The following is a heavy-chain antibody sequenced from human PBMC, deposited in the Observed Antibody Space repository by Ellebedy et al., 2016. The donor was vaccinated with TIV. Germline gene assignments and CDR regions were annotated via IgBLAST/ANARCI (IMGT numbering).Heavy chain of an antibody. CDR1: GFTFSTYA. D-gene: IGHD2-2*01. Sequence: GESLKISCAVSGFTFSTYAMHWGRQAPGKGLEWVAVISYSGSHEVYADSIKGRFTISRDNSKNTRYLEMNSLRREDTAVYYCARGRGLTADTRNTPDYWGHGTLFTVSS. CDR2: ISYSGSHE. V-gene: IGHV3-30*01. J-gene: IGHJ4*01. CDR3: ARGRGLTADTRNTPDY.